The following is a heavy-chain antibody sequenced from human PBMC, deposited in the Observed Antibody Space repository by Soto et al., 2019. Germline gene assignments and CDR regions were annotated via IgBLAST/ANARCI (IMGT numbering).Heavy chain of an antibody. D-gene: IGHD5-12*01. CDR3: ARALRYSGYDPFDY. V-gene: IGHV3-7*05. CDR2: IKEDGSEK. CDR1: GFTFSSYW. J-gene: IGHJ4*02. Sequence: GGSLRLSCAASGFTFSSYWMSWVRQAPGKGLEWVANIKEDGSEKDYVDSVKGRFTISRDNAKNSLYLQMNSLRAEDTGVYYCARALRYSGYDPFDYWGQGTLVTVSS.